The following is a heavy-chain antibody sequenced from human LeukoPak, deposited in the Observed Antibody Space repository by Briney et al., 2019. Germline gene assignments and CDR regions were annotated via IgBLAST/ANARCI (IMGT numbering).Heavy chain of an antibody. CDR2: IRPDGSQK. V-gene: IGHV3-7*03. D-gene: IGHD2-2*01. CDR1: TFTFRNYW. J-gene: IGHJ6*02. CDR3: ARDFQPRYCSSSSCSPA. Sequence: PGGSLRLSCAASTFTFRNYWMSWVRQAPGEGLEWVANIRPDGSQKYYVDSARGRFTISRDNAKSSLYLQMSSLRPEDTATYYCARDFQPRYCSSSSCSPAWGQGTTVTVSS.